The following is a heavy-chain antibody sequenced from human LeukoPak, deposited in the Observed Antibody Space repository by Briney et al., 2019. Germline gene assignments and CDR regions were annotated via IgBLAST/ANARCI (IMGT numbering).Heavy chain of an antibody. CDR3: AKGGGYCTNGVCHYYYGMDV. V-gene: IGHV3-23*01. J-gene: IGHJ6*02. Sequence: PGGSLRLSCAASGFTFSSYAMSWVRQAPGKGLEWVSAISGSGGSTYYADSVKGRFTISRDNSKNTLYLQMNSLRAEDTAVYYCAKGGGYCTNGVCHYYYGMDVWGQGTTVTVSS. D-gene: IGHD2-8*01. CDR2: ISGSGGST. CDR1: GFTFSSYA.